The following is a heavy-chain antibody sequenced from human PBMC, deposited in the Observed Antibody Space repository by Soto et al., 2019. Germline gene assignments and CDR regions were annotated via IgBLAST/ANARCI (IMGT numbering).Heavy chain of an antibody. J-gene: IGHJ6*02. CDR3: ARDPQGIAVDHSYSYGMGV. CDR1: GFTFSDYD. D-gene: IGHD6-19*01. V-gene: IGHV3-11*01. CDR2: TSSSGSTI. Sequence: QVELVESGGGLAKLGGSLRLSCAASGFTFSDYDMSWIRQAPGKGLEWVSYTSSSGSTIYYADSVKGPFTMSRDNAKNSMYLHRDSLRVEDTAVYYCARDPQGIAVDHSYSYGMGVWGQGTTVTVSS.